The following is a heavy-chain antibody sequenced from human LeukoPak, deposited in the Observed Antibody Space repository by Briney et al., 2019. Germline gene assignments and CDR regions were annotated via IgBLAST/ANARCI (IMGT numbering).Heavy chain of an antibody. CDR3: AVSNGGYGP. D-gene: IGHD5-12*01. CDR2: INSDGTTT. J-gene: IGHJ5*02. V-gene: IGHV3-74*01. CDR1: AFNFTAYW. Sequence: PGGPLRLSCGSTAFNFTAYWMHWVRQDPRQGLLWVARINSDGTTTNYADSVKGRFTISRDNAKNTLFLQMNSLRAEDTAVYFCAVSNGGYGPWGQGALVTVSS.